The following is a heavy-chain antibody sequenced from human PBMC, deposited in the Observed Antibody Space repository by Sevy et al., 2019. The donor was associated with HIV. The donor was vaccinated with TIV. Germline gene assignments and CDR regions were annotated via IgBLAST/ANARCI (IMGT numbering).Heavy chain of an antibody. J-gene: IGHJ4*02. D-gene: IGHD5-12*01. CDR1: GYSFTSYW. CDR3: ASGVDIVATWLYFDY. V-gene: IGHV5-51*01. CDR2: IYPGDSDT. Sequence: GESLKISCKGSGYSFTSYWIGWVRQMPGKGLEWMGIIYPGDSDTRYSPSFQGQVTISADKSISTAYLQWSSLKASDTAMYYCASGVDIVATWLYFDYWGQGPLVTVSS.